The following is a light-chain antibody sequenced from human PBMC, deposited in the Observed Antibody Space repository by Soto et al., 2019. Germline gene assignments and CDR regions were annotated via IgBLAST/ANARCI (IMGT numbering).Light chain of an antibody. J-gene: IGKJ2*01. Sequence: EIVMTQSPATLSVSPRERATLSCRASQSVSSNLAWYQQKPGQAPRLLIYGASTRATGIPARFSGSGSGTEFTLTINSLQPDDFATYYCQQYDSYYTFGQGTKVDIK. V-gene: IGKV3D-15*01. CDR3: QQYDSYYT. CDR2: GAS. CDR1: QSVSSN.